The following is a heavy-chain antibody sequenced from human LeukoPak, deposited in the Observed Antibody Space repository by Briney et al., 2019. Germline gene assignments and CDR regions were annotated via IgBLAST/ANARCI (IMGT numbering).Heavy chain of an antibody. CDR1: GGTFSSYA. Sequence: SVKVSCKASGGTFSSYAISWVRQAPGQGLEWMGGIIPIFGTANYAQKFQGRVTITADESTSTAYMELSSLRSEDTAVYYCERGGYCSGGSCHTDNYGMDVWGQGTTVTVSS. J-gene: IGHJ6*02. V-gene: IGHV1-69*13. CDR2: IIPIFGTA. CDR3: ERGGYCSGGSCHTDNYGMDV. D-gene: IGHD2-15*01.